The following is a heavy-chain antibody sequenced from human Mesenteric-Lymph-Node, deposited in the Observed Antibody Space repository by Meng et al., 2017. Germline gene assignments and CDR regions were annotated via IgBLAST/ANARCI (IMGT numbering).Heavy chain of an antibody. CDR3: VTGGHYFGT. Sequence: GGSLRLSCAASGFTFSSYGMHWVRQAPGKGLEWVAVIWYDGSNKYYADSVKGRFTISRDNSQNTLYLQMYGLRPEDTALYFCVTGGHYFGTWGQGTMVTVSS. CDR2: IWYDGSNK. D-gene: IGHD3-10*01. J-gene: IGHJ3*01. V-gene: IGHV3-30*02. CDR1: GFTFSSYG.